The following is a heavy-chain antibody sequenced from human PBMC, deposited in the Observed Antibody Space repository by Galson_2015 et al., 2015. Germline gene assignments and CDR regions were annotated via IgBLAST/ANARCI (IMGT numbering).Heavy chain of an antibody. CDR2: TYYRSKWYN. Sequence: CAISGDSVSSKSVAWNWIRQSPSRGLEWLGRTYYRSKWYNDYALSVKGRITINPDTSKNQFSLQLNSVTPEDTAVYYCARTDSGYLQTWGQGTLVTVSS. D-gene: IGHD5-12*01. CDR3: ARTDSGYLQT. CDR1: GDSVSSKSVA. V-gene: IGHV6-1*01. J-gene: IGHJ5*02.